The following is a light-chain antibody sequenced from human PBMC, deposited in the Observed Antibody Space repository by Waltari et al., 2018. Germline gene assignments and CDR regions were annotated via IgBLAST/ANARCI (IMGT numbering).Light chain of an antibody. V-gene: IGLV1-40*01. CDR3: QSYDSSLSGFYV. J-gene: IGLJ1*01. CDR1: SSNIGAGYA. Sequence: QSVLTQPPSVSGGPGQRVTIPCTGSSSNIGAGYAVPWYQQLPGTAPKLLIYGNSNRPSGVPDRFSGSKSGTSASLAITGLQAEDEADYYCQSYDSSLSGFYVFGTGTKVTVL. CDR2: GNS.